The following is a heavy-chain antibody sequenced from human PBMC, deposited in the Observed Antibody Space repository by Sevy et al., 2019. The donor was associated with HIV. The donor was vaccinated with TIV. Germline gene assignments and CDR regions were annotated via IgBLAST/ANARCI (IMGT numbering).Heavy chain of an antibody. D-gene: IGHD2-15*01. CDR2: ISYDGSNK. V-gene: IGHV3-30*04. CDR1: GFTFSSYA. CDR3: ARDPGVCSGGSCYAFFDY. J-gene: IGHJ4*02. Sequence: GGSLRLSCAASGFTFSSYAMHWVRQAPGKGLEWVAVISYDGSNKYYADSVKGRFTISRDNSKNTLYLQMNSLRAEDTVVYYCARDPGVCSGGSCYAFFDYWGQGTLVTVSS.